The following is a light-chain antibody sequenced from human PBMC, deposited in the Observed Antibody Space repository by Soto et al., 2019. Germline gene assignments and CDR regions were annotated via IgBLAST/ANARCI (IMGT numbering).Light chain of an antibody. V-gene: IGLV2-14*01. CDR3: SSYTTTSALV. CDR2: EVS. Sequence: QSALTQPASVSGSPGHSITISCTGTSSDVGGYDYVSWYQHHPGKVPKLIIYEVSKRPSGVSHRFSGSKSGNTASLTISGLQTEDEADYYCSSYTTTSALVFGGGTKLTVL. CDR1: SSDVGGYDY. J-gene: IGLJ2*01.